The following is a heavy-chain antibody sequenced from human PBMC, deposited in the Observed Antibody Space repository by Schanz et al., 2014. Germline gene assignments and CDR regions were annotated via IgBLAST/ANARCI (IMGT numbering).Heavy chain of an antibody. V-gene: IGHV3-74*02. CDR3: AKGRFGELSAFDI. CDR1: GFTFSSHW. J-gene: IGHJ3*02. Sequence: EVQLVESGGGLVQPGGSLRLSCTASGFTFSSHWMHWVRQDPGKGLVWVARINSVGSNTDYADSVTGRFTISRDNAKNTLYLQMNTLRAEDTAVYYCAKGRFGELSAFDIGGQGTMVTVSS. CDR2: INSVGSNT. D-gene: IGHD3-10*01.